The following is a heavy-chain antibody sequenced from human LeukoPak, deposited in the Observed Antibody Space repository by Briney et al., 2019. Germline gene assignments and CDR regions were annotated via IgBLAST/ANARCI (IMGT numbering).Heavy chain of an antibody. CDR1: GESISDYY. J-gene: IGHJ4*02. D-gene: IGHD3-10*01. V-gene: IGHV4-34*01. CDR2: IHHSKGT. CDR3: VRATAARSGRAFES. Sequence: SETLSLTCAVYGESISDYYWTWLRQFPGKGLEWIGEIHHSKGTNYNPSLKSRLTISLDRSKNQSSMKLSSVTAADTEIYSCVRATAARSGRAFESWAPGSLVPVSS.